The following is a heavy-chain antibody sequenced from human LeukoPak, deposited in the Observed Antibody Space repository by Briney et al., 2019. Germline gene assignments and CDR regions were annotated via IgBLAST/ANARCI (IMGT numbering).Heavy chain of an antibody. Sequence: GASVKVSCKASGYTFTGYYIHWVRQAPGQGLEWMGRINPNSGGTNYAQKFQGRVTMTRDTSISTAYMELSRLRSDDTAVYYCAREREKGLGLAFDIWGQGTMVTVSS. CDR2: INPNSGGT. J-gene: IGHJ3*02. D-gene: IGHD3/OR15-3a*01. V-gene: IGHV1-2*06. CDR1: GYTFTGYY. CDR3: AREREKGLGLAFDI.